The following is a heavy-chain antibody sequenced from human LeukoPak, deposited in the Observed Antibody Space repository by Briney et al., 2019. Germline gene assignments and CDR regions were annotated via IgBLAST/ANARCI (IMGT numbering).Heavy chain of an antibody. CDR3: TRGRDTTGYFVY. CDR1: GYTFTNYT. D-gene: IGHD3-22*01. Sequence: GASVTVSCKASGYTFTNYTINWVRLAPGQGLEWMGWIDTNTGNPTYAQGFAGRFVFSLDTSVTTTYLQISSLKAEDTSVYFCTRGRDTTGYFVYWGQGTLVTVSS. V-gene: IGHV7-4-1*02. J-gene: IGHJ4*02. CDR2: IDTNTGNP.